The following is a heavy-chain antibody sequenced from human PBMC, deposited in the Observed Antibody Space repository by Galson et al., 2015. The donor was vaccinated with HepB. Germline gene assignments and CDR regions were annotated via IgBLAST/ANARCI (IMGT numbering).Heavy chain of an antibody. J-gene: IGHJ4*02. Sequence: SVKVSCKASGYTFTSYAMHWVRQAPGQRLEWMGWINAGNGNTKYSQKFQGRVTITRDTSASTAYMELSSLRSEDTAVYYCARDNRYCSGGSCYSLISYRGQGTLVTVSS. V-gene: IGHV1-3*01. CDR2: INAGNGNT. CDR1: GYTFTSYA. CDR3: ARDNRYCSGGSCYSLISY. D-gene: IGHD2-15*01.